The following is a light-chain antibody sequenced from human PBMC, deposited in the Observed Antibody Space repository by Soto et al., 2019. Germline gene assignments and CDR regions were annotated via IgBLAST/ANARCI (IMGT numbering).Light chain of an antibody. J-gene: IGKJ1*01. CDR3: QHYNNWPQT. V-gene: IGKV3D-15*01. CDR1: QSVSSN. CDR2: GAS. Sequence: EIVMTLSLSTLSVSPGERATLSCRASQSVSSNLAWYQQKPGQAPRLLIYGASTRATGIPARFSGSGSGTEFTLTISSLQSEDFTVYCCQHYNNWPQTFAEGANADI.